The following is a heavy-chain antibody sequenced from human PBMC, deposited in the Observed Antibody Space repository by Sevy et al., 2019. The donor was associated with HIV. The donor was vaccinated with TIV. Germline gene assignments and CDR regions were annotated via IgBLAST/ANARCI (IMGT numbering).Heavy chain of an antibody. Sequence: GGSLRLSCAASGFTFSNAWMSWVLQAPGKGLEWVGRIKSKTDGGTTDYAAPVKGRFTISRDDSKNTLYLQMNSLKTEDTAVYYCTTDRHVLRFLEWLPNPYYFDYWGQGTLVTVSS. V-gene: IGHV3-15*01. D-gene: IGHD3-3*01. CDR2: IKSKTDGGTT. CDR3: TTDRHVLRFLEWLPNPYYFDY. J-gene: IGHJ4*02. CDR1: GFTFSNAW.